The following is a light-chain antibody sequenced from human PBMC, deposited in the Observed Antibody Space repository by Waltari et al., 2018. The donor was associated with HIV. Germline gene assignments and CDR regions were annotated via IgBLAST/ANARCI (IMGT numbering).Light chain of an antibody. V-gene: IGLV2-11*01. CDR3: CSYAGSYTV. CDR2: DVS. Sequence: QSALTQPRSVSGSPRQSVTLSCTGTSSDVGGYNYISWYQQHPGKAPKLMIYDVSKRPSGVPDRFSGSKSGNTASLTISGLQDEDEADYYCCSYAGSYTVFGGGTKLTVL. CDR1: SSDVGGYNY. J-gene: IGLJ2*01.